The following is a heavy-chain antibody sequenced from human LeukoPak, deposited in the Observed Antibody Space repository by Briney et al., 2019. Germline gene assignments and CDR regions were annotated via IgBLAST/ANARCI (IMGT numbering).Heavy chain of an antibody. CDR2: IDWDDDK. J-gene: IGHJ4*02. CDR3: ARTPMYYYDSSGVFDY. D-gene: IGHD3-22*01. Sequence: SGPTLVNPTQTLTLTCTFSGFSLSTSGMCVSWIRQPPGKALEWLARIDWDDDKYYSTSLKTRLTISKDTSKNQVVLTMTNMDPVDTATYYCARTPMYYYDSSGVFDYWGQGTLVTVSS. V-gene: IGHV2-70*11. CDR1: GFSLSTSGMC.